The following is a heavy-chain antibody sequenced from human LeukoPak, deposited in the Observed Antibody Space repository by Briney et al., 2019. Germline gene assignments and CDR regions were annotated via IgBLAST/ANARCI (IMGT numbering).Heavy chain of an antibody. D-gene: IGHD6-13*01. V-gene: IGHV1-69*05. J-gene: IGHJ6*03. Sequence: SVKVSCKASGGTFSSYAISWVRQAPGQGLEWMGGIIPIFGTANYAQKFQGRVTITTDESTSTAYMELSSLRSEDTAVYYCGVAAAGPLYYYYMDVRGKGTTVTVSS. CDR3: GVAAAGPLYYYYMDV. CDR1: GGTFSSYA. CDR2: IIPIFGTA.